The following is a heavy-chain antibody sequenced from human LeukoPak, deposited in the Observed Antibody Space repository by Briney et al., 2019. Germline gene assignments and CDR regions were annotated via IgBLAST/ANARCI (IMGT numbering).Heavy chain of an antibody. CDR1: GFTFSRYS. CDR3: ARVLRYCSGGNCYSGGLGYMDV. Sequence: GGSLRLSCVVSGFTFSRYSMNWVRQAPGKGLEWVSSISSSGTYIYYADSVKGRFTVSRDNAKNSLYLQMNSLRAEDTAVYYCARVLRYCSGGNCYSGGLGYMDVWGKGTTVTISS. V-gene: IGHV3-21*01. J-gene: IGHJ6*03. CDR2: ISSSGTYI. D-gene: IGHD2-15*01.